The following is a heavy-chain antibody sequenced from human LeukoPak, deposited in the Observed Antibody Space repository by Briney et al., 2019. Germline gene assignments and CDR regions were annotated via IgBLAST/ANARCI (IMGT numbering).Heavy chain of an antibody. CDR2: IRSKASRYAT. J-gene: IGHJ6*04. CDR1: GFTFSGSA. V-gene: IGHV3-73*01. CDR3: TGALLWFGELSNYYYYYGMDV. D-gene: IGHD3-10*01. Sequence: GGSLRLSCAASGFTFSGSAMHWVRQASGKGLEWVGRIRSKASRYATAYAASVKGRFTISRDDSKNTAYLQMNSLKTEDTAVYYCTGALLWFGELSNYYYYYGMDVWGKGTTVTVSS.